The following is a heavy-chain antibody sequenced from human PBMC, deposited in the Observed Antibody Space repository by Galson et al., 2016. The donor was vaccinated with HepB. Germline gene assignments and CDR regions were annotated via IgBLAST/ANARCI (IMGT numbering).Heavy chain of an antibody. CDR1: GFTFTSTA. D-gene: IGHD1-26*01. CDR2: IVVGSGNT. J-gene: IGHJ4*02. Sequence: SVKVSCKASGFTFTSTAVHWARQARGQRLEWIGWIVVGSGNTNYAQKFQERVTITRDMSTSTAYMELSSLRSEDTAVYYCAADMPSGSHYGGPHYFDLWGQGTLVTVSS. CDR3: AADMPSGSHYGGPHYFDL. V-gene: IGHV1-58*01.